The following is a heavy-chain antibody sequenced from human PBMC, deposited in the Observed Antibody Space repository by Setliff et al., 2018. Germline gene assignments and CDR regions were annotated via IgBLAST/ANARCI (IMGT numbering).Heavy chain of an antibody. CDR1: GGSISSYY. D-gene: IGHD6-6*01. CDR3: ARGRNIAARLLDS. J-gene: IGHJ4*02. CDR2: IYYSGST. V-gene: IGHV4-59*12. Sequence: ASETLSLTCTVSGGSISSYYWSWIRQPPGKGLEWIGYIYYSGSTNYNPSLKSRVTISVDTSKNQFSLKVISMTAADTAVYYCARGRNIAARLLDSWGQGTLVTVSS.